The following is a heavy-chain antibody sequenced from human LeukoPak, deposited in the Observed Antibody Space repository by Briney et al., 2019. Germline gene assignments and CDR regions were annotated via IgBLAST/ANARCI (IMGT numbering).Heavy chain of an antibody. D-gene: IGHD6-6*01. Sequence: ASVKVSCKASGYTFPSYFMHWVRQAPGQGLEWMGIINPTGGSTTYAQKFQGRDTMTRDTSTSTVYMELSSLRSDDTAVYYCARTAARRFDYWGQGTLVTVSS. J-gene: IGHJ4*02. V-gene: IGHV1-46*01. CDR3: ARTAARRFDY. CDR1: GYTFPSYF. CDR2: INPTGGST.